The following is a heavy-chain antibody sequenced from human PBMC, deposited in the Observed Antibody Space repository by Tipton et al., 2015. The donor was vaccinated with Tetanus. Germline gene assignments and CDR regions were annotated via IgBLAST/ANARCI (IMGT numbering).Heavy chain of an antibody. J-gene: IGHJ6*02. Sequence: TLSLTCTVSGDSISSGNYRSTWIRRLPGKGLEWIGYIYQTGTTYYNPSFKSRVPISVDTSMSQFSLELNSVTAADTAVYYCARGQAAGFTVGYYYYYYGMDVWGQGTTVTVSS. V-gene: IGHV4-31*03. CDR2: IYQTGTT. D-gene: IGHD6-13*01. CDR1: GDSISSGNYR. CDR3: ARGQAAGFTVGYYYYYYGMDV.